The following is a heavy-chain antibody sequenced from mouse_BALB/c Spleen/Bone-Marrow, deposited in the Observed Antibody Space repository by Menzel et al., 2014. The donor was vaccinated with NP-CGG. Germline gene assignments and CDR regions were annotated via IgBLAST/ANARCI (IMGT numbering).Heavy chain of an antibody. D-gene: IGHD2-14*01. CDR3: ARHREVRPFAY. CDR2: ISSGGSYT. V-gene: IGHV5-9-3*01. J-gene: IGHJ3*01. Sequence: EVQGVESGGGLVKPGVSLKLSCAASGFTFSSYAMSWVRQTPEKRLEWVATISSGGSYTYFPDSVKGRFTISRDNAKNTLYLQMSSLRSEDTAMYYCARHREVRPFAYWGQGTLVTVSA. CDR1: GFTFSSYA.